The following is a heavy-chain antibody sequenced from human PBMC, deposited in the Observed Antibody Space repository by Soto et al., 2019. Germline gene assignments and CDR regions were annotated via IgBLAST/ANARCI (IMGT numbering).Heavy chain of an antibody. V-gene: IGHV3-72*01. J-gene: IGHJ4*02. CDR2: IRNKAHSYST. Sequence: PGGSLRLSCAVSGFTFGDHYIDWVRQAPGKGLEWVGRIRNKAHSYSTVYAASVKGRFTFSRDDSKNSVYLQMNSLKTEDTAVYYCVRTIQHGTTTYLDYWGQGTLVTVSS. D-gene: IGHD1-1*01. CDR1: GFTFGDHY. CDR3: VRTIQHGTTTYLDY.